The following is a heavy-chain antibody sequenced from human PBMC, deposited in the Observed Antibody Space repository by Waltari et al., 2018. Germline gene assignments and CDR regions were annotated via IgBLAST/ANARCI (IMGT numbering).Heavy chain of an antibody. V-gene: IGHV1-69-2*01. CDR2: VEPQDGET. J-gene: IGHJ4*02. D-gene: IGHD5-12*01. CDR3: ARPRPEPMGYDLYYFDY. Sequence: EVQLVQSGAEVKKPGATVKISCKASGYTFTDYYMHWVQQAPGKGLEWMGRVEPQDGETGYATKFRGRVTITTDTSTDTAYMELRSLRSEDTAVYYCARPRPEPMGYDLYYFDYWGQRTLVTVSS. CDR1: GYTFTDYY.